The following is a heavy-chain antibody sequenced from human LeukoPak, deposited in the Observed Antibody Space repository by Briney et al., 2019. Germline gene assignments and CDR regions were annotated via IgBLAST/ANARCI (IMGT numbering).Heavy chain of an antibody. V-gene: IGHV4-61*02. CDR1: GGSISSGSYY. Sequence: SETLSLTCTVSGGSISSGSYYWRWIRQPAGKGLEWIGRIYTSGSTNYNPSLKSRATISVDTSKNQFSLKLSSVTAADTAVYYCARDEEDGYNSGIDYWGQGTLVTVSS. J-gene: IGHJ4*02. D-gene: IGHD5-24*01. CDR2: IYTSGST. CDR3: ARDEEDGYNSGIDY.